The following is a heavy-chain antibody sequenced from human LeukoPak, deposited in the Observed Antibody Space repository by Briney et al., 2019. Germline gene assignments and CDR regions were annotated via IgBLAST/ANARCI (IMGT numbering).Heavy chain of an antibody. V-gene: IGHV4-59*12. CDR1: GGSISSYY. Sequence: SETLSLTCTVSGGSISSYYWSWIRQPPGKGLEWIGYIYYSGSTYYNPSLKSRVTISVDTSKNQFSLKLTSVTAADTAVYYCARSDTGSYNVDYWGQGTLVTVSS. CDR2: IYYSGST. J-gene: IGHJ4*02. CDR3: ARSDTGSYNVDY. D-gene: IGHD3-9*01.